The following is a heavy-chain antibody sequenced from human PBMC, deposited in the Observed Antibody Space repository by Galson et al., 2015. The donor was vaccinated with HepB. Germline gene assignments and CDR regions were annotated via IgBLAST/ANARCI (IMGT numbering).Heavy chain of an antibody. D-gene: IGHD1-7*01. V-gene: IGHV1-2*02. Sequence: SVKVSCKASADTFSGYYLHWVRQAPGQGLEWMGWINPNSGGTNYAQKFQGRLTVTRDTSTSTVYMDLNSLKYEDTAVYYCARDWELRSAFDFWGQGTMVTVSS. CDR3: ARDWELRSAFDF. CDR1: ADTFSGYY. J-gene: IGHJ3*01. CDR2: INPNSGGT.